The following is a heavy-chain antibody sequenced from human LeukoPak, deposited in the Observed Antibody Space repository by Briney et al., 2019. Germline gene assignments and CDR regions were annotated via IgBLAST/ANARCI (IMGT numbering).Heavy chain of an antibody. CDR2: VWYDGSNK. CDR3: ARDGPFSSGWYAVNH. V-gene: IGHV3-33*01. Sequence: GGSLRLSCAASGFTFSSYGMHWVRQAPGKGLEWVAVVWYDGSNKYYADSVKGRFTISRDNSKNTLYLQMNSLRAEDTAVYYCARDGPFSSGWYAVNHWGQGTLVTVSS. CDR1: GFTFSSYG. J-gene: IGHJ5*02. D-gene: IGHD6-19*01.